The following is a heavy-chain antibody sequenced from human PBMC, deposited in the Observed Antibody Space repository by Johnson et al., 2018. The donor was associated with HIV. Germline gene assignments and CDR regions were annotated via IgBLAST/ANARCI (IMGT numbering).Heavy chain of an antibody. J-gene: IGHJ3*02. Sequence: VQLVESGGGVVQPGRSVRLSCAASGFTFDDYGMSWVRQAPGKGLEWISGINWNGGSTGYADSVKGRFTISRDNAKNSLFLQMNSLRAEDTAVYYCAKETRDSRSAFDIWGQGTMVTVSS. CDR3: AKETRDSRSAFDI. D-gene: IGHD3-22*01. CDR1: GFTFDDYG. CDR2: INWNGGST. V-gene: IGHV3-20*04.